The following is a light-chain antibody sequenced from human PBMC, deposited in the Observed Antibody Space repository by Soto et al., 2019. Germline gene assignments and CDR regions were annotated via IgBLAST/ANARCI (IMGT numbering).Light chain of an antibody. J-gene: IGKJ3*01. CDR2: DAS. V-gene: IGKV3-11*01. CDR1: QSVSSY. Sequence: EIVLTQSPATLSLSPGERATLSCRASQSVSSYLAWHQQKPGQAPRLLIYDASNKATGIPARFSGNGSGTDFTLTISSLEPEDFAVYYCQQRSNWPPFTFGPGTKVDIK. CDR3: QQRSNWPPFT.